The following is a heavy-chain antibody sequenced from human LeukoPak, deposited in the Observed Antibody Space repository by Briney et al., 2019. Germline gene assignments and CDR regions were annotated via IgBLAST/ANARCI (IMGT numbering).Heavy chain of an antibody. CDR1: GFTFSSYS. CDR3: ARDRQGGTMIVVPDY. J-gene: IGHJ4*02. D-gene: IGHD3-22*01. Sequence: GGSLRLSCAASGFTFSSYSMNWVRQAPGKGLEWVSSISSSSSYIYYADSVKGRFTISRDNAKNSLYMQMNSLRAEDTAVYSCARDRQGGTMIVVPDYWGQGTLVTVSS. CDR2: ISSSSSYI. V-gene: IGHV3-21*01.